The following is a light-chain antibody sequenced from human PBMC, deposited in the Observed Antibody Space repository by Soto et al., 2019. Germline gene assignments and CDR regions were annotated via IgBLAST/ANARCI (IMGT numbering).Light chain of an antibody. CDR3: RSYTSSSTNV. CDR2: DVS. Sequence: QSALTQPASVSGSPGQSITISCTGTSSDVGAYNFVSWYQQHPGKVPKLMIFDVSSRPSGVSDRLSGSKSGNTASLTISGLQAEDEGDYYCRSYTSSSTNVFGRGTKLTVL. CDR1: SSDVGAYNF. V-gene: IGLV2-14*03. J-gene: IGLJ1*01.